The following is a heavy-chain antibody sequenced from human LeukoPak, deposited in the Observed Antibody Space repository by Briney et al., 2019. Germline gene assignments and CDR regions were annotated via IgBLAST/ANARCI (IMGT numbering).Heavy chain of an antibody. J-gene: IGHJ4*02. CDR1: GFTFSSYW. CDR3: ARAGITIFGPSV. V-gene: IGHV3-74*01. CDR2: INSDGSST. D-gene: IGHD3-3*01. Sequence: GGSLRLSCAASGFTFSSYWMRWVRQAPGKGLVWVSRINSDGSSTSYADSVKGRFTISRDNAKNTLYLQMNSLRAEDTAVYYCARAGITIFGPSVWGQGTLVTVSS.